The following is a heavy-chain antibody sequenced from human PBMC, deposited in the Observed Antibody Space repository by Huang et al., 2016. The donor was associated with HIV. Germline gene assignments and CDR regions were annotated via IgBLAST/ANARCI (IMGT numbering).Heavy chain of an antibody. J-gene: IGHJ3*02. CDR2: FAPEHGET. Sequence: QVQLVQSGAEVKKPGASVKVSCKVSGYTLTELSIHWLRQAPGKGLEWMGGFAPEHGETIYAQNFQGRVTMTDDTSTDTAYMELHSLRPEDTAVYYCAAGYDTYYDIWGQGTMVIASS. CDR1: GYTLTELS. D-gene: IGHD2-21*01. CDR3: AAGYDTYYDI. V-gene: IGHV1-24*01.